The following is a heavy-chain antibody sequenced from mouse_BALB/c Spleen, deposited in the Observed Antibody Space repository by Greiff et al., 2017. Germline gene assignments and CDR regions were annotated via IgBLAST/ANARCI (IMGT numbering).Heavy chain of an antibody. CDR2: ISYSGST. J-gene: IGHJ4*01. Sequence: EVKLMESGPGLVKPSQSLSLTCTVTGYSITSDYAWNWIRQFPGNKLEWMGYISYSGSTSYNPSLKSRISITRDTSKNQFFLQLNSVTTEDTATYYFARRYYEDYYAMDDWGQGTSVTVSS. V-gene: IGHV3-2*02. CDR3: ARRYYEDYYAMDD. CDR1: GYSITSDYA. D-gene: IGHD1-1*01.